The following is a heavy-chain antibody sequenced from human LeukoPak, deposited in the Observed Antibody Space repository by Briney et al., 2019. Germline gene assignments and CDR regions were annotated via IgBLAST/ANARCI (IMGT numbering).Heavy chain of an antibody. D-gene: IGHD2-2*02. CDR3: ASRGLYCSSTSCYTVWFDY. CDR2: IYYSGST. V-gene: IGHV4-59*08. J-gene: IGHJ4*02. Sequence: PSETLSLTCTVSGGSISSYYWSWIRQPPGKGLEWIGYIYYSGSTNYNPSLKSRVTISVDTSKNQFSLKLSSVTAADTAVYYCASRGLYCSSTSCYTVWFDYWGQGTLVTVSS. CDR1: GGSISSYY.